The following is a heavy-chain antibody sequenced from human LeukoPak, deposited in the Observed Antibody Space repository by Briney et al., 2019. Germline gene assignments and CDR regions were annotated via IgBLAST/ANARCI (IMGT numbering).Heavy chain of an antibody. CDR2: ISSSSSYI. CDR1: GFTFSSYS. CDR3: ARDRRYCSSTSCYHFDY. D-gene: IGHD2-2*01. Sequence: PGGSLRLSCAASGFTFSSYSMNWVRQAPGKGLEWVSSISSSSSYIYYADSAKGRFTISRDNAKNSLYLQMNSLRAEDTAVYYCARDRRYCSSTSCYHFDYWGQGTLVTVSS. V-gene: IGHV3-21*01. J-gene: IGHJ4*02.